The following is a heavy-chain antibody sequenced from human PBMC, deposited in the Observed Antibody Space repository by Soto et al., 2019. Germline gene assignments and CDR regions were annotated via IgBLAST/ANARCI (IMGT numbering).Heavy chain of an antibody. CDR3: AAGGGLPRYY. D-gene: IGHD5-12*01. Sequence: QLQLQESGSGLVKPSQTLSLTCAVSGGSISSGGYSWSWIRQPPGKGLEGIGYIYHSGSTYYNPYLNSRVTISVDRSKNQFSLKLSSVTAADTAVYYCAAGGGLPRYYWGQGTLVTVSS. J-gene: IGHJ4*02. V-gene: IGHV4-30-2*01. CDR2: IYHSGST. CDR1: GGSISSGGYS.